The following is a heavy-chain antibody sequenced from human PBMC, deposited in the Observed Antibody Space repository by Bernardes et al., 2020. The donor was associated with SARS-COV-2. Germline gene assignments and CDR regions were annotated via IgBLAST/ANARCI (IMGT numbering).Heavy chain of an antibody. CDR2: VSPNSGNT. V-gene: IGHV1-8*01. D-gene: IGHD3-10*01. CDR1: GYAFCNYD. CDR3: ARGRFAPDP. Sequence: ASVKVSCKASGYAFCNYDIIWLRQATGQGPEWMGWVSPNSGNTAYAQNFQGRVTLTRDMSITTAYMELRDLTSEDTAVYYCARGRFAPDPWGQGTLVTVAS. J-gene: IGHJ5*02.